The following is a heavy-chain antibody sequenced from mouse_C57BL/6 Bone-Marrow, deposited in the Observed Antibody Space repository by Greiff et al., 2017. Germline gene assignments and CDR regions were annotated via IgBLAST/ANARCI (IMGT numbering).Heavy chain of an antibody. CDR2: IRNKANNHAT. J-gene: IGHJ4*01. CDR1: GFSFSDAW. CDR3: TCVYYSNFYYAMDY. V-gene: IGHV6-6*01. D-gene: IGHD2-5*01. Sequence: EVKVEESGGGLVQPGGSMKLSCAASGFSFSDAWMDWVRQSPEKGLEWVAEIRNKANNHATYYAESVKGRFTISRDDSKSSVYLQVNSLRAEDTGIYYCTCVYYSNFYYAMDYWGQGTSVTVSS.